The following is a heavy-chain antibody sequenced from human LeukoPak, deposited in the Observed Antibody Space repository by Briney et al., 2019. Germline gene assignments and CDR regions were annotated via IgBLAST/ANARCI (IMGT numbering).Heavy chain of an antibody. Sequence: GSLRLSCLVSGFTFSTYAMSWVRQAPGKGLEWVSGISGSGGSTYYADSVKGRFTISRDNSQKTLHLQMNSLRAEDTAVYYCAKGVAGLLPNFDYWGQGTLVTVSS. J-gene: IGHJ4*02. CDR3: AKGVAGLLPNFDY. V-gene: IGHV3-23*01. CDR1: GFTFSTYA. CDR2: ISGSGGST. D-gene: IGHD6-19*01.